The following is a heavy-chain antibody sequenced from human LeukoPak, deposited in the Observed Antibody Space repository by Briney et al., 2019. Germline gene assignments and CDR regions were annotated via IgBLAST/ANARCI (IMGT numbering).Heavy chain of an antibody. Sequence: PGGSLRLSCEASGFTFSISIMHWVRQAPGKGLEYVPTINSNGRSTNYANSVKDRFTVSRDNSKNTLYLQMGSLRGEDTAVYYCARGDQLLFDAFDIWGQGTMVAVSS. D-gene: IGHD2-2*01. V-gene: IGHV3-64*01. CDR2: INSNGRST. J-gene: IGHJ3*02. CDR3: ARGDQLLFDAFDI. CDR1: GFTFSISI.